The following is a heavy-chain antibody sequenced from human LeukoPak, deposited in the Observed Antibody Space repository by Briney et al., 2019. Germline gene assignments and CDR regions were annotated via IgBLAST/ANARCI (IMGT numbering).Heavy chain of an antibody. CDR3: ARHFTPSEWLTRYYYYFYYLDV. CDR1: GGSISINNHF. Sequence: SETLSLTCTVSGGSISINNHFWGWIRQPPGKGLEWIGSINHCGTTHYNPSLKSRVTISIDTSKNQFSLGLTSVTAADTAVYYCARHFTPSEWLTRYYYYFYYLDVWGEGTTVTVSS. J-gene: IGHJ6*03. V-gene: IGHV4-39*01. D-gene: IGHD5-12*01. CDR2: INHCGTT.